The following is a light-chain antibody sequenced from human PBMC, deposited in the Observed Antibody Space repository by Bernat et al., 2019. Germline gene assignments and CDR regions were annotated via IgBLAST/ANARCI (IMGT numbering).Light chain of an antibody. J-gene: IGLJ2*01. CDR3: NSRDSSGNLVV. Sequence: SSELTQDPAVSVALGQTVRITCQGDSLRSYYASWYQQKPGQAPVLVIYGKNNRPSGIPDRFSGSSSGNTASLTINGAQAEDEADYYCNSRDSSGNLVVVGGGTKLTVL. V-gene: IGLV3-19*01. CDR1: SLRSYY. CDR2: GKN.